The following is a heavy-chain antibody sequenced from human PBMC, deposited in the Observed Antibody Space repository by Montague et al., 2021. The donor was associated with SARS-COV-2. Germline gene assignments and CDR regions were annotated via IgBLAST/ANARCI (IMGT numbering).Heavy chain of an antibody. D-gene: IGHD3-22*01. CDR2: IYHTGST. CDR1: GGSISSGGYY. V-gene: IGHV4-31*03. J-gene: IGHJ3*02. CDR3: ARDSGYYVSSGYSYDAFDI. Sequence: TLSLTCTVSGGSISSGGYYWSWIRQHPGKGLEWIGYIYHTGSTHYNPSLKSRVTISKETSKNLFSLNLSSVTAADSAVYSCARDSGYYVSSGYSYDAFDIWGRGTKVTVSS.